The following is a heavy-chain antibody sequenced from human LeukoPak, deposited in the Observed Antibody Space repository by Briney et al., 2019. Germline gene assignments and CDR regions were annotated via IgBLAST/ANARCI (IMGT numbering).Heavy chain of an antibody. Sequence: PGGSLRLSCAASGFTVSSNYMSWVRQAPGKGQEWVSVIYSGGSTCYADSVKGRFTISRDNSKNTLYLQMNSLRAEDTAVYYCARGLGASRYYYYYMDVWGKGTTVTVSS. V-gene: IGHV3-53*01. J-gene: IGHJ6*03. CDR3: ARGLGASRYYYYYMDV. CDR2: IYSGGST. D-gene: IGHD6-13*01. CDR1: GFTVSSNY.